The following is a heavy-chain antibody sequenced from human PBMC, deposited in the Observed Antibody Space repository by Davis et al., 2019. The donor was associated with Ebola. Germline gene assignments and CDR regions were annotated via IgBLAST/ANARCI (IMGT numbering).Heavy chain of an antibody. J-gene: IGHJ4*02. CDR3: ASSPTIRTVVPRFDY. V-gene: IGHV1-8*01. D-gene: IGHD4-23*01. CDR2: MNPNSGNT. CDR1: GYTFTSYD. Sequence: ASVKVSCKASGYTFTSYDINWVRQATGQGLEWMGWMNPNSGNTGYAQKFQGRVTMTRNTSISTAYMELSSLRSEDTAVYYCASSPTIRTVVPRFDYWGQGTLVTVSS.